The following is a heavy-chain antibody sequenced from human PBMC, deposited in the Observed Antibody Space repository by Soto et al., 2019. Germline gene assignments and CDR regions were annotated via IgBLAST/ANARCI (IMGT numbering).Heavy chain of an antibody. CDR1: GDSISDYY. CDR2: IYHSGST. Sequence: ETLSLACPVSGDSISDYYWSWIRQPPGKGLEWIGYIYHSGSTYYNPSLKSRVTISLDASKIQFSLKLNSVTAADTAVYYCARASRNYFAYWGQGTLVTVSS. V-gene: IGHV4-59*01. J-gene: IGHJ4*02. CDR3: ARASRNYFAY.